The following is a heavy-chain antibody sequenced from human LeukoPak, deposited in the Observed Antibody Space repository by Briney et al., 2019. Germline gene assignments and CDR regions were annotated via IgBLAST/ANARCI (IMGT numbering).Heavy chain of an antibody. D-gene: IGHD1-14*01. J-gene: IGHJ4*02. CDR2: INHSGST. CDR1: GGSFSGYY. V-gene: IGHV4-34*01. CDR3: ARRSRYKESDFDY. Sequence: SETLSLTCAVYGGSFSGYYWSWIRQPPGKGLEWIGEINHSGSTNYNPSLKSRVTISVDTSKNQFSLKLSSVTAADTAVYYCARRSRYKESDFDYWGQGTLVTVSS.